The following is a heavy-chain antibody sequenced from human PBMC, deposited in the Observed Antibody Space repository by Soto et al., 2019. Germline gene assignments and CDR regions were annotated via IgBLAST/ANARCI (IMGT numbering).Heavy chain of an antibody. CDR1: GFIFSDYG. Sequence: QVQLVESGGAVVQPGRSLRLACETSGFIFSDYGMHWVRQAPGKGLEWVAVIYYDGSNEHYSDSVRGRFTISRDNSKNILYLQMNSLRAEDTAIYYCARWWNDAEWVKTMDVWGQGTTVTVSS. V-gene: IGHV3-33*01. D-gene: IGHD1-1*01. J-gene: IGHJ6*01. CDR2: IYYDGSNE. CDR3: ARWWNDAEWVKTMDV.